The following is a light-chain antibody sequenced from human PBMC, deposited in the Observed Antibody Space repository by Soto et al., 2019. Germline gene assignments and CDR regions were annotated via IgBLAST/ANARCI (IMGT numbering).Light chain of an antibody. CDR1: QSISNW. V-gene: IGKV1-5*01. Sequence: DIQMTQSPSILSTSVGDRVTITCRASQSISNWLAWYQQKPGKAPNLLIYDASILESGVPSRFSGSGSGTEFTLTIGSLQPGDFATYYCQQYNRYPYTFGQGTKLEIK. J-gene: IGKJ2*01. CDR2: DAS. CDR3: QQYNRYPYT.